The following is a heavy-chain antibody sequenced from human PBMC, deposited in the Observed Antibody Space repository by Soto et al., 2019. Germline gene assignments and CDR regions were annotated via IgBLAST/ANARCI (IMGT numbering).Heavy chain of an antibody. CDR1: GFTFSSYW. Sequence: HPGGSLRLSCAASGFTFSSYWMSWVRQAPGKGLEWVANIKQDGNEKYYVDSVKGRFTISRDNAKNSLYLQMNSLRAEDTAVYYCARREGYCSSSSCYWYYYGLDVWGQGTTVTVSS. J-gene: IGHJ6*02. V-gene: IGHV3-7*03. D-gene: IGHD2-2*01. CDR3: ARREGYCSSSSCYWYYYGLDV. CDR2: IKQDGNEK.